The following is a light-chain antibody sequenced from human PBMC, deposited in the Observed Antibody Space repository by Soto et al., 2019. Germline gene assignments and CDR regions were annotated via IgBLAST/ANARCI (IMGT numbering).Light chain of an antibody. CDR2: GAS. J-gene: IGKJ1*01. V-gene: IGKV3-20*01. CDR3: PQYGSSRWT. CDR1: QSVSSSY. Sequence: EIVLTQSPGTLSLSPGERATLSCRASQSVSSSYLAWYQQNRGQAPRLLIYGASSRAPGIPDRFGGSGSGTDFPLTISRLEPEDFAVYYCPQYGSSRWTFGQGTKVEI.